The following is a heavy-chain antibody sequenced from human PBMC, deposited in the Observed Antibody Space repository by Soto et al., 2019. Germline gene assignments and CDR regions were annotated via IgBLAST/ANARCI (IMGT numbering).Heavy chain of an antibody. V-gene: IGHV4-38-2*01. CDR2: IYHSGST. Sequence: SETLSLTCAVSGYSISSGYYWGWIRQPPGKGLEWIGSIYHSGSTYYNPSLKSRVTISVDTSKNQFSLKLSSVTAADTAVYYCARLEGIAAAGAVNNWFDPWGQGTLVTVSS. J-gene: IGHJ5*02. CDR3: ARLEGIAAAGAVNNWFDP. D-gene: IGHD6-13*01. CDR1: GYSISSGYY.